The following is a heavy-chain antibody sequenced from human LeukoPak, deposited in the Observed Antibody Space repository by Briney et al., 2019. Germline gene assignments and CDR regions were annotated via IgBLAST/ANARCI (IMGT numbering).Heavy chain of an antibody. J-gene: IGHJ4*02. CDR1: GFTFSSYE. V-gene: IGHV3-48*03. Sequence: GGSLRLSCAASGFTFSSYEMNWVRQAPGKGLEWVSYISSSGSTTYYADSVKGRFTISRDNSKNTLYLQMNSLRAEDTAVYYCAKDPGYSSYPAAIDYWGQGTLVTVSS. CDR3: AKDPGYSSYPAAIDY. CDR2: ISSSGSTT. D-gene: IGHD6-19*01.